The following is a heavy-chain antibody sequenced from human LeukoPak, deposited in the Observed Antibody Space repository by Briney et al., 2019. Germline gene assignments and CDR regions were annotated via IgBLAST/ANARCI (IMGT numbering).Heavy chain of an antibody. V-gene: IGHV1-2*02. Sequence: ASVKVSCKASGYTFTGYYMHWVRQAPGQGLEWRGWINPNSGGTNYAQTFQGRVTMTRDTSISTAYMELSRLRSDDTAVYYCARDIVFGGGVGDYWGQGTLVTVSS. CDR2: INPNSGGT. CDR1: GYTFTGYY. J-gene: IGHJ4*02. CDR3: ARDIVFGGGVGDY. D-gene: IGHD2-21*01.